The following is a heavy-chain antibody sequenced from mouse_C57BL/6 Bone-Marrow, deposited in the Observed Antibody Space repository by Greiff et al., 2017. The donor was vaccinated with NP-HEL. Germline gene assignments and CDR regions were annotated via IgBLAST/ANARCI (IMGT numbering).Heavy chain of an antibody. D-gene: IGHD2-5*01. J-gene: IGHJ2*01. CDR2: IYPRSGNT. CDR1: GYTFTSYG. V-gene: IGHV1-81*01. Sequence: VQLQQSGAELARPGASVKLSCKASGYTFTSYGISWVKQRTGQGLEWIGEIYPRSGNTYYNEKFKGKATLTADKSSSTAYMELRSLTSEDSAVYFCARWGPYSNYWGQGTTLTVSS. CDR3: ARWGPYSNY.